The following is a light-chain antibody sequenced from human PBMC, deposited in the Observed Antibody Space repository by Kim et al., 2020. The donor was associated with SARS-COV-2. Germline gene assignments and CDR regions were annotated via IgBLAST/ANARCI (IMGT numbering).Light chain of an antibody. CDR1: GLGHKY. Sequence: SYELTQPPSVSVSPGQTASITCSGDGLGHKYVCWYRHKPGQSPEVVIYQDTQRPSGIPERFSGSNSGNTATLTISGTQDVDEADYYCQVWDSTTTVFGGGTQPTVL. V-gene: IGLV3-1*01. CDR3: QVWDSTTTV. CDR2: QDT. J-gene: IGLJ2*01.